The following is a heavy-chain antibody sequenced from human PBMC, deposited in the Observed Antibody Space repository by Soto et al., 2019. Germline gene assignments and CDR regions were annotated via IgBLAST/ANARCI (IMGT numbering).Heavy chain of an antibody. CDR2: ISGSGGST. J-gene: IGHJ4*02. V-gene: IGHV3-23*01. CDR1: GFTFSSYA. D-gene: IGHD6-6*01. CDR3: AKPSRSIAARRVRAGDY. Sequence: HPGGSLRLSCAASGFTFSSYAMSWVRQAPGKGLEWVSAISGSGGSTYYADSVKGRFTISRDNSKNTLYLQMNSLRAEDTAVYYCAKPSRSIAARRVRAGDYWGQGTLVTVSS.